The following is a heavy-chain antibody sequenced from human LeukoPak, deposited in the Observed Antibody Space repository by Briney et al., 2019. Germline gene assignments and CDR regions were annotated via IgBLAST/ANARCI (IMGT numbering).Heavy chain of an antibody. CDR2: IKQDGSEK. J-gene: IGHJ4*02. CDR3: ARDTPVSAGYFDY. CDR1: GFTFSSYW. D-gene: IGHD2-21*02. Sequence: GGSLRLSCAASGFTFSSYWMSWVRQAPGKGLEWVANIKQDGSEKYYVDSVNGRFTISRDNAKKSLYLQMNSLRAEDTAVYYCARDTPVSAGYFDYWGRGILVTVSS. V-gene: IGHV3-7*01.